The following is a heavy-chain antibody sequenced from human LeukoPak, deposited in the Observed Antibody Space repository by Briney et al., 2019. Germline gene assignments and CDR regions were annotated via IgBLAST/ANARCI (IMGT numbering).Heavy chain of an antibody. V-gene: IGHV4-59*12. CDR2: IYYSGST. Sequence: SETLSLTCTVSGGSISSYYWSWIRQPPGKGLEWIGYIYYSGSTSYNPSLKSRVTISVDTSKNQFSLKLSSVTAADTAVYYCARVIRTFGVVILFDYWGQGTLVTVSS. D-gene: IGHD3-3*01. CDR3: ARVIRTFGVVILFDY. CDR1: GGSISSYY. J-gene: IGHJ4*02.